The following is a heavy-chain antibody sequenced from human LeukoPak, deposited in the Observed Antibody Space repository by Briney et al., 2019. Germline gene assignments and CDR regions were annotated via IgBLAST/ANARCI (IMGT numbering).Heavy chain of an antibody. D-gene: IGHD6-19*01. J-gene: IGHJ4*02. CDR1: GYTFNIHG. Sequence: PGGSLRLSCAASGYTFNIHGMNRVRQAPGKGPEWVSGIGPSGDKTYYADSVKGRFTISRDNSENAVYLQMNSLRVEDTALYYCAKDIDWLAFEDWGQGTLVTVSS. V-gene: IGHV3-23*01. CDR2: IGPSGDKT. CDR3: AKDIDWLAFED.